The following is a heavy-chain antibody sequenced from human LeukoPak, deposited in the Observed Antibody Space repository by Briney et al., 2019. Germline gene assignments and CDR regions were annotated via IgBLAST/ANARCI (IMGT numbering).Heavy chain of an antibody. CDR2: ISSSGSTI. D-gene: IGHD5-24*01. CDR3: ARDYKGNYYYYMDV. Sequence: GGSLRLSCAASGFTFSDYYISWIRQAPGKGLEWVSYISSSGSTIYYADSVKGRFTISRDNAKNSLYLQMNSLRAEDTAVYYCARDYKGNYYYYMDVWGKGTTVTVSS. J-gene: IGHJ6*03. V-gene: IGHV3-11*01. CDR1: GFTFSDYY.